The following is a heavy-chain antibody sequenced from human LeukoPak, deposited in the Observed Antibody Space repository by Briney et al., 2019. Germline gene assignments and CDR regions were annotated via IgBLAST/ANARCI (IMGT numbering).Heavy chain of an antibody. CDR1: GDSIDSYY. CDR2: IYYSGST. V-gene: IGHV4-39*01. J-gene: IGHJ4*02. Sequence: PSETLSLTCTVSGDSIDSYYWGWIRQPPGKGLEWIGSIYYSGSTYSNPSLKSRLTISVDTSKNQFSLRLSSVTAADTAVYYCARHVRGDSSGYYWLYFDYWGQGTLVTVSS. D-gene: IGHD3-22*01. CDR3: ARHVRGDSSGYYWLYFDY.